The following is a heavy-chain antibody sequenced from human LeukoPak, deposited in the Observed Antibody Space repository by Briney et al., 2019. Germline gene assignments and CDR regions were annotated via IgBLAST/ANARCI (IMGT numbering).Heavy chain of an antibody. J-gene: IGHJ3*02. Sequence: PGGSLRLSCAASGFTFSSYWMSWVRQAPGKGLEWVANIKQDGSEKYYVDSVKGRFTISRDNAKNSLYLQMNSLRAEDTAVYYCARGSGVYYGSGTSGDAFDIWGQGTMVTVSS. CDR3: ARGSGVYYGSGTSGDAFDI. D-gene: IGHD3-10*01. V-gene: IGHV3-7*01. CDR1: GFTFSSYW. CDR2: IKQDGSEK.